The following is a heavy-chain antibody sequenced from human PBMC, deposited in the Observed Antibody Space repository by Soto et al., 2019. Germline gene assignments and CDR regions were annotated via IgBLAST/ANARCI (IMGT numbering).Heavy chain of an antibody. J-gene: IGHJ5*02. CDR2: IYFSGST. V-gene: IGHV4-39*01. D-gene: IGHD3-3*01. CDR1: GASISSSSYY. CDR3: ASAYHFWSGQTPFDP. Sequence: SETLSLTCTVSGASISSSSYYWGWIRQPPGKGLEWIGSIYFSGSTYYNPSLTSRVTISVDTSKDQFSLKLSSVTAADTALYYCASAYHFWSGQTPFDPWGQGTLVTVSS.